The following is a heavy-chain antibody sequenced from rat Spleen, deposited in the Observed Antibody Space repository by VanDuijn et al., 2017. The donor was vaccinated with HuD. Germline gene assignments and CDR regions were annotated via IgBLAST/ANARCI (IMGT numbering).Heavy chain of an antibody. CDR3: ASVDYYYDVSYCFDY. Sequence: EVQLVESGGGLVQPGRSMKLSCAASGFTFSDYYMAWVRQAPKKGLEWVASISYEGSSTYYGDSVKGRFTISRDNAKSTLYLQMKSLRSEDTATYYGASVDYYYDVSYCFDYWGQGFMVTVSS. CDR2: ISYEGSST. V-gene: IGHV5-22*01. J-gene: IGHJ2*01. D-gene: IGHD1-12*02. CDR1: GFTFSDYY.